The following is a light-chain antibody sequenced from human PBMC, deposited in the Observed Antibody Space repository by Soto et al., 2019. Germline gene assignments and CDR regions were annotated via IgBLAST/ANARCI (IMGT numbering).Light chain of an antibody. CDR3: QQYGSSLFT. V-gene: IGKV3-20*01. CDR1: QSVNNNY. Sequence: EIVLTQSPGTLSLSPGDRATLSCRASQSVNNNYLAWYQQRPGQAPRLLIYGASSRATGIPDRFSGSGSGTDFTLTISRLEPEDFAVYYCQQYGSSLFTFGQGTRLEIK. CDR2: GAS. J-gene: IGKJ5*01.